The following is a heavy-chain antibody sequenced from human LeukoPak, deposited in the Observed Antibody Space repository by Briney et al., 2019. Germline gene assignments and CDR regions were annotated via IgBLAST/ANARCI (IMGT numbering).Heavy chain of an antibody. CDR2: INPDGTNT. CDR1: GFTFSNYF. CDR3: ARRVDATRWFDP. J-gene: IGHJ5*02. Sequence: GGSLRLSCAASGFTFSNYFMHWVRQAPGRGLVWVSRINPDGTNTMYAGSVKGRITISRDNAKNILYLQMNSLRDDDTAVYYCARRVDATRWFDPWGQGTLVTVSS. V-gene: IGHV3-74*03. D-gene: IGHD2-15*01.